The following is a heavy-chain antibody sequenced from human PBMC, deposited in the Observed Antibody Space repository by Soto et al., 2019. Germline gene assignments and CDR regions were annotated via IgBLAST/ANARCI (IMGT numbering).Heavy chain of an antibody. D-gene: IGHD6-19*01. CDR2: FYSSGSI. V-gene: IGHV4-31*03. CDR1: GYSISAGGYY. Sequence: TSETLSLTCFVSGYSISAGGYYWSWIRHHPGKGLEWIGSFYSSGSIIYNPSLRSRVSISGDTSSNQFSMSLTSVTAADTARYYCARMYSSGSGWFHPWGQGTLVNVSS. J-gene: IGHJ5*02. CDR3: ARMYSSGSGWFHP.